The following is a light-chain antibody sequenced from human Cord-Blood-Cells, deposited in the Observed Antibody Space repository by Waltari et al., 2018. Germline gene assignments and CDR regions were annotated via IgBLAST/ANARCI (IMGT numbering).Light chain of an antibody. V-gene: IGKV4-1*01. Sequence: DIVMTQSTDSLAVSLGTRATINCKSSQSVLYSSNNKNYLAWYQPKPGQPPKLLIYWASTRESGVPDRFSGSGSGTEFTLTISSLQAEDVAVYYCQQYYSTPYTFGQGTKLEIK. CDR1: QSVLYSSNNKNY. CDR3: QQYYSTPYT. J-gene: IGKJ2*01. CDR2: WAS.